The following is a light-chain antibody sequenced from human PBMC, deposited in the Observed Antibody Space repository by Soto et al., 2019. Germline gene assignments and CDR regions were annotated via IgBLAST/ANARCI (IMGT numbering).Light chain of an antibody. J-gene: IGKJ1*01. V-gene: IGKV3-20*01. Sequence: EIVLTQSPDTLSLSPGERATLSCRASQSVSNNYVVWYQQKPGQAPRLLIHDASSRATGIPDRFSGSGSGTDFTLTISRLELEDFAMYFCQQSATSPLTFGQGTRVDVK. CDR3: QQSATSPLT. CDR2: DAS. CDR1: QSVSNNY.